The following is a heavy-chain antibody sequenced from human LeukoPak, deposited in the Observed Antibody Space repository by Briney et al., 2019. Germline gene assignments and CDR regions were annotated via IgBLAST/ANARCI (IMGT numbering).Heavy chain of an antibody. CDR2: IYYSGST. J-gene: IGHJ4*02. Sequence: SQTPSLTCTVSGGFISSGGYYWTWIRQPSGKGLECIGYIYYSGSTYYNPSLKSRLSMSLDTSKNQFSLKLRSVTAADTAVYYCARGPAGSYFHVPDYWGQGTLVTVSS. CDR3: ARGPAGSYFHVPDY. D-gene: IGHD3-10*01. V-gene: IGHV4-31*03. CDR1: GGFISSGGYY.